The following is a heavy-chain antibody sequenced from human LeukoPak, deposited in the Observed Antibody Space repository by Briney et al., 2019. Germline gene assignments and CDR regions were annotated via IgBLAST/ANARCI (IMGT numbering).Heavy chain of an antibody. D-gene: IGHD1-20*01. CDR3: ARRITINSGFDP. Sequence: GSLRLSCAASGFSVSDTHMSWVRQAPGKGLEWIGYIYHSGGTNYNPSLKSRLTISIDTSKNQISLNLTSVTAADTAVYYCARRITINSGFDPWGQGALVTVSS. V-gene: IGHV4-59*08. CDR1: GFSVSDTH. CDR2: IYHSGGT. J-gene: IGHJ5*02.